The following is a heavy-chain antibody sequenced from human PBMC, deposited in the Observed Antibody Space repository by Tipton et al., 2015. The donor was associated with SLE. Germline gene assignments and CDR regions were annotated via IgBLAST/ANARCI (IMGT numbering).Heavy chain of an antibody. V-gene: IGHV4-59*12. D-gene: IGHD2-2*01. Sequence: LRLSCTVSGASLTGDYWSWIRQPPGKGLEWIGYVFYTGRTSYNSSLMSRVTISIDTSYNQFSLRLTTVTAADTAVYYCAREGQYQDWFDPWGQGTLVTVSS. J-gene: IGHJ5*02. CDR2: VFYTGRT. CDR1: GASLTGDY. CDR3: AREGQYQDWFDP.